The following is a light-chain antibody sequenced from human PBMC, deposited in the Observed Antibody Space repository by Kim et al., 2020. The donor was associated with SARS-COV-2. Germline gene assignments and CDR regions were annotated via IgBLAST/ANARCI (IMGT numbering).Light chain of an antibody. J-gene: IGKJ1*01. Sequence: APGERATLSCRASQSVSSNVAWYQQKPGQAPRRLIAGASTRATGIPARFSGSGSGTEFTLTISSLQSEDFAVYYCQQYNNWPPWTFGQGTKVDIK. V-gene: IGKV3-15*01. CDR1: QSVSSN. CDR2: GAS. CDR3: QQYNNWPPWT.